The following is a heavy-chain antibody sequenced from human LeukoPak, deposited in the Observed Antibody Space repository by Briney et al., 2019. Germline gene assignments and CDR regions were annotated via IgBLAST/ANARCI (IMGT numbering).Heavy chain of an antibody. J-gene: IGHJ4*02. V-gene: IGHV4-59*01. CDR2: IYYSGST. CDR3: ARAPLRDSSGYYYFYFDY. Sequence: SETLSLTCTVSGGSISSYYWSWIRQPPGKGLEWTGYIYYSGSTNYNPSLKSRVTISVDTSKNQFSLKLSSVTAADTAVYYCARAPLRDSSGYYYFYFDYWGQGTLVTVSS. CDR1: GGSISSYY. D-gene: IGHD3-22*01.